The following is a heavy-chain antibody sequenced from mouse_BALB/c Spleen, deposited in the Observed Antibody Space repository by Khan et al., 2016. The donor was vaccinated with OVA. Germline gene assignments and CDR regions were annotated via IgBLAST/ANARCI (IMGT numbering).Heavy chain of an antibody. D-gene: IGHD1-1*02. Sequence: EVELVESGGGLVMPGGSLKLSCAASGFTFSSYTMSWVRQTPEKRLEWVATISSGGDNTYYPDSVQGRFTISRDNAKNNLYLQMSSLRSEDTALYYCARSNYGAFAYWGQGTLVTVSA. V-gene: IGHV5-9*03. CDR2: ISSGGDNT. J-gene: IGHJ3*01. CDR3: ARSNYGAFAY. CDR1: GFTFSSYT.